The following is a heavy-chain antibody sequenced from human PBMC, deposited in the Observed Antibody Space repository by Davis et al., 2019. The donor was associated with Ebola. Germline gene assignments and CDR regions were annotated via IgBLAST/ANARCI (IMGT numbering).Heavy chain of an antibody. J-gene: IGHJ3*02. CDR1: GFTFSSYA. V-gene: IGHV3-23*01. CDR2: ISGSGGSI. Sequence: PGGSLRLSCAASGFTFSSYAMSWVRQAPGKRLAWVSAISGSGGSIYYADSVKGRFTISRDNAKNSLYLQMNSLRDEDTAVYYCATQAVPVGAFDIWGQGTMVTVSS. CDR3: ATQAVPVGAFDI. D-gene: IGHD6-19*01.